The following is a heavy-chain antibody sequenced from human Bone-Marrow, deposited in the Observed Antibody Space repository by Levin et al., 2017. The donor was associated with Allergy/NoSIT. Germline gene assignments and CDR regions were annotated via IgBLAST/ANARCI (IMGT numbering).Heavy chain of an antibody. CDR1: GFTFSSYG. J-gene: IGHJ3*02. V-gene: IGHV3-30*18. D-gene: IGHD3-10*01. CDR2: ISKDGGVK. CDR3: AKERFGDFNDAFDT. Sequence: GESLKISCAASGFTFSSYGMHWVRQAPGKGLEWVAVISKDGGVKYYGDSMKGRFTVSRDNSKNTLDLQMNSLRTEDTAVYYCAKERFGDFNDAFDTWGQGTMVTVSS.